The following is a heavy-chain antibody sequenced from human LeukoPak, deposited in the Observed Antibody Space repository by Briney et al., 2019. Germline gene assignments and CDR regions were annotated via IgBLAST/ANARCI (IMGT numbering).Heavy chain of an antibody. J-gene: IGHJ6*02. CDR1: GGSISGYY. Sequence: KPSETLSLTCPAPGGSISGYYWSWIRQPPGKGLEWIGYIYYSGSTNYNPSLKSRVTISVDTSKNQFSLKLSSVTAADTAVYYCARDGGSLYYYGMDVWGQGTTITVSS. CDR2: IYYSGST. CDR3: ARDGGSLYYYGMDV. V-gene: IGHV4-59*01. D-gene: IGHD1-14*01.